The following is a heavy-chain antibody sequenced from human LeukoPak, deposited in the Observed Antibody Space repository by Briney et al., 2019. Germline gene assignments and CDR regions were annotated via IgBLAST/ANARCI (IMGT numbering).Heavy chain of an antibody. D-gene: IGHD5-24*01. J-gene: IGHJ4*02. CDR1: GYTFTGYY. CDR3: ARLHNDAYYFDY. V-gene: IGHV1-2*02. CDR2: INPNSGGT. Sequence: ASVKVSCKASGYTFTGYYMHWVRQAPGQGLEWMGWINPNSGGTNYAQKFQGRVTMTRDTSISTAYMELSRLRSDDTAVYYCARLHNDAYYFDYWGQGTLVTVSS.